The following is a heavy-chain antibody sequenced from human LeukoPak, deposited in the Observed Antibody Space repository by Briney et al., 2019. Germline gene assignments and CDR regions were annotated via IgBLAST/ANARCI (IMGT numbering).Heavy chain of an antibody. CDR2: IRSKAYGGTT. D-gene: IGHD6-13*01. Sequence: GGSLRLSCTASGFTFGDYAMSWVRQAPGKGLEWVGFIRSKAYGGTTEYAASVKGRFTISRDDSKSIAYLQMNSLKTEDTAVYYCTREGYSSSWGYYYYYYMDVWGKGTTVTVSS. CDR3: TREGYSSSWGYYYYYYMDV. CDR1: GFTFGDYA. V-gene: IGHV3-49*04. J-gene: IGHJ6*03.